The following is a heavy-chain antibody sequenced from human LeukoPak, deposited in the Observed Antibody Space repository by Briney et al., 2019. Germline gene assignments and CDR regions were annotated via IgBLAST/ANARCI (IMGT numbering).Heavy chain of an antibody. CDR1: GGSISSGDYY. CDR2: IYYSGST. Sequence: SETLSLTCTVSGGSISSGDYYWSWIRQPPGKGPEWIGYIYYSGSTYYNPSLKSRVTISVDTSKNQFSLKLSSVTAADTAVYYCARASRVAGRFDPWGQGTLVTVSS. D-gene: IGHD6-19*01. CDR3: ARASRVAGRFDP. V-gene: IGHV4-30-4*01. J-gene: IGHJ5*02.